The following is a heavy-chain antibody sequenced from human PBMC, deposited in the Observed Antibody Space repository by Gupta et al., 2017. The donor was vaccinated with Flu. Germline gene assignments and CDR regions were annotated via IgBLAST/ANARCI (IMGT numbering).Heavy chain of an antibody. CDR3: ARGLQWLDP. Sequence: STWVRQAPGQGLEWMGWISTYNGNTNYAQKLQGRVTMTTDTSTSTAYMEVRSLRYDDTAVYYGARGLQWLDPWGQGTLVTVSS. V-gene: IGHV1-18*01. CDR2: ISTYNGNT. J-gene: IGHJ5*02.